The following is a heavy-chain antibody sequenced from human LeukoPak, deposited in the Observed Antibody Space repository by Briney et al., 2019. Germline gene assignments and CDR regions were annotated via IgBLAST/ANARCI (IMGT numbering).Heavy chain of an antibody. D-gene: IGHD4-11*01. V-gene: IGHV1-69*05. Sequence: SVKVSCKASGGTFSSYAISWVRQAPGQGLEWMGGTIPIFGTANYAQKFQGRVTIATDESTSTAYMELSSLRSEDTAVYYCARDESDYSNWFDPWGQGTLVTVSS. J-gene: IGHJ5*02. CDR2: TIPIFGTA. CDR3: ARDESDYSNWFDP. CDR1: GGTFSSYA.